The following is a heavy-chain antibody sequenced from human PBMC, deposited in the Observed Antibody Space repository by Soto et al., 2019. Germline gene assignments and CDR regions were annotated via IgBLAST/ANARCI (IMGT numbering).Heavy chain of an antibody. D-gene: IGHD2-2*01. CDR3: ARYIPGVRYYGMDV. CDR1: GFIFSSYA. J-gene: IGHJ6*02. V-gene: IGHV3-23*01. CDR2: IGESGTPT. Sequence: EVQLLESGGGLVQPGGSLRLSCAASGFIFSSYAMKWVRQAPGKGLEWVSLIGESGTPTDYADSVKGRFTISRDNSGNTLFLEMYSLRAEDTAVYYCARYIPGVRYYGMDVWGQGTTVTVSS.